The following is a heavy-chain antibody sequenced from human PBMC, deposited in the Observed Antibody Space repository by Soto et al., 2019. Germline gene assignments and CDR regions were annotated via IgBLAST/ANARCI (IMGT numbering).Heavy chain of an antibody. J-gene: IGHJ6*02. CDR1: GYTFTSYG. CDR3: ARVPLIAVAGTIHYYYGMDV. V-gene: IGHV1-18*01. CDR2: ISAYNGNT. Sequence: ASVKVSCKASGYTFTSYGISWVRQAPGQGNKRKGWISAYNGNTNYAQKLQGRVTMTTDTSTSTAYMELRSLRSDDTAVYYCARVPLIAVAGTIHYYYGMDVWGQGTTVTVSS. D-gene: IGHD6-19*01.